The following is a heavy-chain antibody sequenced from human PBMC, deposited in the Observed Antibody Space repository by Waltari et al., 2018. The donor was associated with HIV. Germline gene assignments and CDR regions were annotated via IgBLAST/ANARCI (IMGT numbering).Heavy chain of an antibody. J-gene: IGHJ4*02. D-gene: IGHD6-6*01. CDR1: GFPFDDYA. CDR2: ISWNSGSI. Sequence: EVQLVESGGGLVQPGRSLSLSCAASGFPFDDYAMPAVRQAPGKGLGWVPGISWNSGSIGYADSVKGRFTISRDNAKNSLYLQMNSLRAEYTALYYCAKDGQLGPNWGQGTLVTVSS. CDR3: AKDGQLGPN. V-gene: IGHV3-9*01.